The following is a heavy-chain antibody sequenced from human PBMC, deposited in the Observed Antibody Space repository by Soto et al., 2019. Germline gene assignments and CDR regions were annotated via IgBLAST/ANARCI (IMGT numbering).Heavy chain of an antibody. D-gene: IGHD3-22*01. CDR2: ISSSSSTI. Sequence: EVQLVESGGGLVQPGGSLRLSCAASGFTFSTYSMNWVRQAPGKGLEWVSYISSSSSTIFYTDSVKGRFTVSRDNAKNSLYLQMNCLRAEDTAVYYCAVPTYYYDSSGPPAYWGQGTLVTVSS. J-gene: IGHJ4*02. CDR1: GFTFSTYS. V-gene: IGHV3-48*01. CDR3: AVPTYYYDSSGPPAY.